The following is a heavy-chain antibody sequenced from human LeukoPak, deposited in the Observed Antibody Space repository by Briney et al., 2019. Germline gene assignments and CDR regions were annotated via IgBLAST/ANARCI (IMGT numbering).Heavy chain of an antibody. D-gene: IGHD6-13*01. Sequence: SETLSLTCTVSGGSISSGGYYWSWIRQHPGKGLEWIGYIYYSGSTYYNPSLKSRVTISVDTSKNQFSLKLSSVTAADTAVYYCARASGIAAAGTLRPDRDAFDIWGQGTMVTVSS. CDR2: IYYSGST. V-gene: IGHV4-31*03. CDR3: ARASGIAAAGTLRPDRDAFDI. CDR1: GGSISSGGYY. J-gene: IGHJ3*02.